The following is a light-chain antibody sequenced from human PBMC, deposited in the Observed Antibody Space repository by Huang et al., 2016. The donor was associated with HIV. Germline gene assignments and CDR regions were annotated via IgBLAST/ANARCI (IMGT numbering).Light chain of an antibody. Sequence: IVMTQSPATLSVSPGERVTLSCRANRSVSTNLAWYQQRPGQAPRLLIDGSSTRAPGVPARFIGSGSGTDFSLTISSLQSEDFALYYCHQYNNWLLSFGGGTRVDI. J-gene: IGKJ4*01. CDR1: RSVSTN. CDR3: HQYNNWLLS. CDR2: GSS. V-gene: IGKV3-15*01.